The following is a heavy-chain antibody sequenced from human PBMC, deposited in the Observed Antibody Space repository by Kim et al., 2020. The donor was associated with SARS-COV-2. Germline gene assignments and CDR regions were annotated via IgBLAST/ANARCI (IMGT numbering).Heavy chain of an antibody. CDR3: ARQNTGAVVRLRGWFDP. CDR1: GGSISSSSYY. CDR2: IYYSGST. Sequence: SETLSLTCTVSGGSISSSSYYWGWIRQPPGKGLEWIGSIYYSGSTYYNPSLKSRVTISVDTSKNQFSLKLSPVTAADTAVYYCARQNTGAVVRLRGWFDPWGQGTLVTVSS. D-gene: IGHD2-2*01. V-gene: IGHV4-39*01. J-gene: IGHJ5*02.